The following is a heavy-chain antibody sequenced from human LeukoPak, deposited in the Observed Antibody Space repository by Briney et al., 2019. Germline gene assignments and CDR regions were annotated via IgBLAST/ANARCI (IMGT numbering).Heavy chain of an antibody. CDR2: ISTSSTTI. V-gene: IGHV3-48*01. J-gene: IGHJ6*03. CDR1: GFTFSSYS. Sequence: PGGSLRLSCAASGFTFSSYSMNWVRQAPGKGLEWLSYISTSSTTIYYADSVKGRFTISRDNAKNSLYLQMNSLRAEDTAVYYCARGKREAMAIMTYYYYYMDVWGKGTTVTVSS. CDR3: ARGKREAMAIMTYYYYYMDV. D-gene: IGHD5-18*01.